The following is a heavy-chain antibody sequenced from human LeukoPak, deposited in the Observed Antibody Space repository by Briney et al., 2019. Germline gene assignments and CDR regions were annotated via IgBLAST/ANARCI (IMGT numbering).Heavy chain of an antibody. CDR1: GGTFISYA. V-gene: IGHV1-69*13. Sequence: SVKVSCKASGGTFISYAISWVRQAPGQGLEWMGGIIPIFGTANYAQNFQERGTITADEYTSTAYMELSSLRSEDTAVYYCASYAYSSSWYYFDYWGQGTLVTVSS. D-gene: IGHD6-13*01. CDR2: IIPIFGTA. J-gene: IGHJ4*02. CDR3: ASYAYSSSWYYFDY.